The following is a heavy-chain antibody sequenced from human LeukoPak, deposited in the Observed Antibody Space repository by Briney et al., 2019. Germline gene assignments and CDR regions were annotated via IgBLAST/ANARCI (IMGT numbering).Heavy chain of an antibody. CDR1: GFTFSSYG. V-gene: IGHV3-30*18. CDR3: AKDKRYYGSGSYIFDY. D-gene: IGHD3-10*01. CDR2: ISYDGSNK. J-gene: IGHJ4*02. Sequence: GGSLRLSCAASGFTFSSYGMHWVRQAPGKGLEWVAVISYDGSNKYYADSVKGRFTISRDNSKNTLYLQMNSLRAEDTAVYYCAKDKRYYGSGSYIFDYWGQGTLVTVSS.